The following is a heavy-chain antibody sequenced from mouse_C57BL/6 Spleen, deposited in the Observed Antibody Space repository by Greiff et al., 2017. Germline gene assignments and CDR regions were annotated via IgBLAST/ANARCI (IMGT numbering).Heavy chain of an antibody. V-gene: IGHV1-55*01. CDR1: GYTFTSYW. J-gene: IGHJ2*01. CDR3: ASDRYYFDY. Sequence: QVQLKQPGAELVKPGASVKMSCKASGYTFTSYWINWVKQRPGQGLEWIGDIYPGSGSTNYNEKFKSKATLTVDTSSSTAYMQLSSLTSEDSAVYYCASDRYYFDYWGQGTTLTVSS. CDR2: IYPGSGST.